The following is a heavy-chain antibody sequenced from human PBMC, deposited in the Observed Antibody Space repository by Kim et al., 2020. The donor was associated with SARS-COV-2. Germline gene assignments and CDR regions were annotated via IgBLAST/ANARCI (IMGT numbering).Heavy chain of an antibody. J-gene: IGHJ4*02. V-gene: IGHV3-21*01. Sequence: YADSVKGRFTISRDNAKNSLYLQMNSLRAEDTAVYYWARVGIVGATSFAYWGQGTLVTVSS. D-gene: IGHD1-26*01. CDR3: ARVGIVGATSFAY.